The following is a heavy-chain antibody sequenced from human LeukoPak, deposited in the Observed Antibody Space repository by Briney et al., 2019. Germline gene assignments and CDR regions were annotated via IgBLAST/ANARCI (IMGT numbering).Heavy chain of an antibody. CDR2: ISYDGSNK. J-gene: IGHJ4*02. D-gene: IGHD3-10*01. CDR3: AKDPADLTGLFDY. CDR1: GFTFSSYA. Sequence: GGSLRLSCAASGFTFSSYAMHWVRQAPGKGLEWVAVISYDGSNKYYADSVKGRFTISRDNSKNTLYLQMNSLRAEDTAVYYCAKDPADLTGLFDYWGQGTLVTVSS. V-gene: IGHV3-30*04.